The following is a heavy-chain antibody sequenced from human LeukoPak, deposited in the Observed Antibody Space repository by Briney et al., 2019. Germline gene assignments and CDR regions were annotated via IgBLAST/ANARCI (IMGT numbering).Heavy chain of an antibody. V-gene: IGHV3-13*01. CDR1: GFTFSTYD. CDR2: IGTTGDT. Sequence: GGSLRLSCAASGFTFSTYDMHWVRQATGKGLEWVSVIGTTGDTYYPGSVKGRFTISRENAKNSLYLQMDSLRAGDTAVYCCARAQAGVWYGMDVWGQGTTVTVSS. D-gene: IGHD3-16*01. J-gene: IGHJ6*02. CDR3: ARAQAGVWYGMDV.